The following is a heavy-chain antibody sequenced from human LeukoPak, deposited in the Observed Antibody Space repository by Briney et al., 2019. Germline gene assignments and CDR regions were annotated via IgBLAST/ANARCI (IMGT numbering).Heavy chain of an antibody. CDR2: IYYSGRT. J-gene: IGHJ1*01. Sequence: SETLSLTCAVSGYSISSGYYWDWIRQSPGKGLEWIGSIYYSGRTYYNPSLKTRVSMSVDTTKNHFSLKLTSVTAADMAVYYCARRRYYDGSGYLDWGQGTLVIVSS. V-gene: IGHV4-38-2*01. D-gene: IGHD3-22*01. CDR1: GYSISSGYY. CDR3: ARRRYYDGSGYLD.